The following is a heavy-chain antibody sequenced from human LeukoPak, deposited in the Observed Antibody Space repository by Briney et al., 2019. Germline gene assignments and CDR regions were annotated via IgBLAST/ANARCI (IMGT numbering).Heavy chain of an antibody. V-gene: IGHV3-23*01. J-gene: IGHJ4*02. Sequence: GGSLRLSCAASGFSFSYNAMTWVRQSPGKGLEWVSAISGSGGNTYYADSVKGRFTISRDNSKNTLFLQMTSLRAEDTAVYYCARPSDDVWLVTKRELDCWGQGTLVTVSS. CDR2: ISGSGGNT. CDR3: ARPSDDVWLVTKRELDC. CDR1: GFSFSYNA. D-gene: IGHD5-12*01.